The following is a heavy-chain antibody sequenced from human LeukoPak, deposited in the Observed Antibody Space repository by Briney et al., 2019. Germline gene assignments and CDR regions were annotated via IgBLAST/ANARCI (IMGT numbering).Heavy chain of an antibody. CDR3: PKSYSWVTTSPWFDP. D-gene: IGHD4-17*01. CDR1: GFTFSSYV. CDR2: ISYDGSNK. Sequence: GSLRLSCAASGFTFSSYVMHWVRQAPGRGRGWVAVISYDGSNKYYTDSVKGRFTISRDNSKNTLYLQMNSLRAEDTAVYYCPKSYSWVTTSPWFDPWGQGTLVTVSS. V-gene: IGHV3-30*18. J-gene: IGHJ5*02.